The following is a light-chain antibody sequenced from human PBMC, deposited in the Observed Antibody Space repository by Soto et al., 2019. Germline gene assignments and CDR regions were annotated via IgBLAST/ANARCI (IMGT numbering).Light chain of an antibody. CDR2: EVS. CDR1: SSDVGGYNY. CDR3: SSYAASDNLGV. J-gene: IGLJ2*01. Sequence: QSALTQPPSASWSPGQSVTISCIGTSSDVGGYNYVSWYQQPPGKAPKLMIYEVSKRPSGVPDRFSGAKSGNTASLTVSGLQAEDDADYYCSSYAASDNLGVFGGGTKLTVL. V-gene: IGLV2-8*01.